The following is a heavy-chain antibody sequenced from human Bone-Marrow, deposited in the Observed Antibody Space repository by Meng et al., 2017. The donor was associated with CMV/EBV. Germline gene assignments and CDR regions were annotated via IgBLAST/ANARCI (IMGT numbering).Heavy chain of an antibody. V-gene: IGHV5-51*01. CDR3: ARTDTEGYCSGTGCFDAFDV. CDR2: IFPGDSET. J-gene: IGHJ3*01. D-gene: IGHD2-15*01. Sequence: GESLKISCKAFGYTFDKYWIGWVRQMPGKGLDWMAIIFPGDSETRYNPSFEGQVTISADKSISTTYLQWSSLKASDTAIYFCARTDTEGYCSGTGCFDAFDVWGQGTVVTVSS. CDR1: GYTFDKYW.